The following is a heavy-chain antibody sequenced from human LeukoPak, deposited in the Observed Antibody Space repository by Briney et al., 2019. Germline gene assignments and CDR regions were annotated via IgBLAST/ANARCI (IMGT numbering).Heavy chain of an antibody. CDR1: GFTFSSYA. D-gene: IGHD3-10*01. V-gene: IGHV3-64D*06. Sequence: GGSLRLSCSASGFTFSSYAMHWVRQAPGKGLEYVSAISSNGGSTYYADSVKGRFTISRDNSKNTLYLQMSSLRAEDTAVYYCVKPLWFGELLGGTADYWGQGTLVTVSS. J-gene: IGHJ4*02. CDR3: VKPLWFGELLGGTADY. CDR2: ISSNGGST.